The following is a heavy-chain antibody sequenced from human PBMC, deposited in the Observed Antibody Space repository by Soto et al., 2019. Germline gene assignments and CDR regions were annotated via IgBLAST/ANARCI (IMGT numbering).Heavy chain of an antibody. CDR1: GFTFSDYY. Sequence: QVQLVESGGGLVKPGGSLRLSCAASGFTFSDYYMSWIRQAPGKGLEWVSYISSSGSTIYYADAVKGRFTVSRDNAKNSLYLHMNSLRAADTAVYYCASLYGSGSYFGYYYGMEVWCQGTTVTVSS. J-gene: IGHJ6*02. CDR3: ASLYGSGSYFGYYYGMEV. CDR2: ISSSGSTI. D-gene: IGHD3-10*01. V-gene: IGHV3-11*01.